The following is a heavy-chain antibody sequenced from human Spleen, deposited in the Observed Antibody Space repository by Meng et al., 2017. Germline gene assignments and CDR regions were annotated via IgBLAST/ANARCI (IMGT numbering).Heavy chain of an antibody. Sequence: GESLKISCAASGFTFSSYWMCWVRQAPGKGLEWVASIKQDGSEKYYVDSVKGRFTISRDNAKNSLYLQMNILRAEDMALYYCGKGAGRGYSYGQVDYWGQGTLVTVSS. CDR3: GKGAGRGYSYGQVDY. CDR2: IKQDGSEK. J-gene: IGHJ4*02. V-gene: IGHV3-7*03. D-gene: IGHD5-18*01. CDR1: GFTFSSYW.